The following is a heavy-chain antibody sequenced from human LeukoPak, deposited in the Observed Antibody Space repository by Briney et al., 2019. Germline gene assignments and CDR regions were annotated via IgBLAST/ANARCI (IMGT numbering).Heavy chain of an antibody. CDR1: GYTFTSYA. J-gene: IGHJ6*03. V-gene: IGHV7-4-1*02. Sequence: ASVKVSCKASGYTFTSYAMNWVRQAPGQGLEWMGWINTNTGNPTYAQGFTGRFVFSLDTSVSTAYLQISSLKAEDTAVYYCAIFHQLPLPGHCYYYMDVWGKGTTVTVSS. D-gene: IGHD2-2*01. CDR3: AIFHQLPLPGHCYYYMDV. CDR2: INTNTGNP.